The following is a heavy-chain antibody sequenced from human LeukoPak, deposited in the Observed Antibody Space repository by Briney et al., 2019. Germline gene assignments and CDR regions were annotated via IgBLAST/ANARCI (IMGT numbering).Heavy chain of an antibody. CDR2: IYYSGST. J-gene: IGHJ4*02. CDR1: GGSISSSSYY. D-gene: IGHD6-13*01. V-gene: IGHV4-39*07. Sequence: PSETLSLTCTVSGGSISSSSYYWGWIRQPPGKGLEWIGSIYYSGSTYYNPSLKSRVTISVDTSKNQFSLKLSSVTATDTAVYYCARASRGAAAGMTILYYFDYWGQGTLVTVSS. CDR3: ARASRGAAAGMTILYYFDY.